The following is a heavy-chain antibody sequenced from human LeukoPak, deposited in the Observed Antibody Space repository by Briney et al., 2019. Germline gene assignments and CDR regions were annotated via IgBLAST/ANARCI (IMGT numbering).Heavy chain of an antibody. V-gene: IGHV1-2*02. D-gene: IGHD3-10*01. Sequence: GASVKVSCKASGYTFTDSYMHWVRQAPGQGLEWMGWINPKTGGTNYAQRFQGRVTMTRDTSIRTAYMELNSLRSDDTAVYYCARDGRLTILVRGIITEGSPPKNWGQGTLVTLSS. CDR1: GYTFTDSY. J-gene: IGHJ4*02. CDR2: INPKTGGT. CDR3: ARDGRLTILVRGIITEGSPPKN.